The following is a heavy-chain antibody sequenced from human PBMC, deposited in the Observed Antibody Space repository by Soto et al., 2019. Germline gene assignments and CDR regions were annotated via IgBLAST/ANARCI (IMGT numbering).Heavy chain of an antibody. CDR1: GFTIRAYA. V-gene: IGHV3-23*01. J-gene: IGHJ4*02. Sequence: DVQLLESGGDLVQPGGSLRLSCEVSGFTIRAYAMSWARQAPGKGLEWVAAITGRGDYTHYEESVKGRFTISRDDSKNTLHLQMNTLRVDDTAIYYCSLGKSYYWDYWGQGIQVAVSS. CDR2: ITGRGDYT. CDR3: SLGKSYYWDY.